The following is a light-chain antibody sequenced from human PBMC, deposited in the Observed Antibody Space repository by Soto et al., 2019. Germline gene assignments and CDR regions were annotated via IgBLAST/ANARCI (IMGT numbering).Light chain of an antibody. Sequence: DIQLTQSPSFLSASVGDRVTITRRASQGFSRNLAWYQLKPGKAPKALIYLASTLQSGVPSRFSGSGSGTEFILTISSLQPEDSATYFCQQVNSYPLTFGGGTKVDIK. J-gene: IGKJ4*01. CDR1: QGFSRN. V-gene: IGKV1-9*01. CDR3: QQVNSYPLT. CDR2: LAS.